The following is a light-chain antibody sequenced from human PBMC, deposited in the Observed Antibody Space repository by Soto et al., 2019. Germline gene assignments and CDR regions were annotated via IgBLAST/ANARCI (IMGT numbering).Light chain of an antibody. J-gene: IGKJ1*01. CDR1: QSVSGW. CDR2: DAS. Sequence: DIQMTQSPPTLSASVGDRVTITCRASQSVSGWLAWYQQKPGRAPKLLIYDASSLESGVPLRFSRSGSGTQFTLTISSLQPDDFATYYCQQYSSYWTLGQGTKV. CDR3: QQYSSYWT. V-gene: IGKV1-5*01.